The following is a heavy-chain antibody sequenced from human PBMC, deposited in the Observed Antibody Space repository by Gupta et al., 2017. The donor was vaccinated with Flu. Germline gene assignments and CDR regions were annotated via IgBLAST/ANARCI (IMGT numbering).Heavy chain of an antibody. CDR2: ISGSGGST. V-gene: IGHV3-23*01. Sequence: EVQLLESGGGLVQPGGSLRLSCAASGFTFSSYAMSWVRQAPGKGLEWVSAISGSGGSTYYADSVKGRFTISRDNSKNTLYLQMNSLRAEDTAVYYCASDGELWHYYFDYWGQGTLVTVSS. D-gene: IGHD3-10*01. J-gene: IGHJ4*02. CDR1: GFTFSSYA. CDR3: ASDGELWHYYFDY.